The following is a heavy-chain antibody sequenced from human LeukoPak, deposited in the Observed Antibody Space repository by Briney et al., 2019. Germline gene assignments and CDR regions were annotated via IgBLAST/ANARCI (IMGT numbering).Heavy chain of an antibody. D-gene: IGHD3-3*01. CDR2: IYYSGST. Sequence: SETLSLTCTVSGGSISSYYWSWIRQPPGKGLEWIGYIYYSGSTNYNPSLKSRVTISVDTSKNQFSLKLSSVTAADTAVYYCARHAPHYDFWSGYLDYWGQGTLVTVSS. V-gene: IGHV4-59*01. CDR3: ARHAPHYDFWSGYLDY. CDR1: GGSISSYY. J-gene: IGHJ4*02.